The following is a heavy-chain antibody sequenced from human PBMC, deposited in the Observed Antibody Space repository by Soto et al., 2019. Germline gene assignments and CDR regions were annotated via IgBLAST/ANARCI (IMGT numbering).Heavy chain of an antibody. CDR1: GYSFTTYN. CDR2: INPSVGST. J-gene: IGHJ6*02. Sequence: GASVKVSCKASGYSFTTYNLHWVRQAPGQGLEWMGIINPSVGSTTYAQNFQDRVTMTRDTSTTTVYMELSSLRSEDTAVYYCARAGNRDVGGQGPRVTVS. CDR3: ARAGNRDV. V-gene: IGHV1-46*01.